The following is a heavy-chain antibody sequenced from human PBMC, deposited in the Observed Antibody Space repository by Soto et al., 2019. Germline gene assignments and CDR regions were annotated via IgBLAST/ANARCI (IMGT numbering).Heavy chain of an antibody. J-gene: IGHJ4*02. CDR1: GGSISSGGYY. D-gene: IGHD3-3*01. CDR2: IFYSGST. V-gene: IGHV4-31*03. Sequence: SETLSLTCTVSGGSISSGGYYWSWIRQHPGKGLEWIGYIFYSGSTSYNPSLESRVTMSIDMSKNQFTLDLRSVTAADTAVYYCARVYDIWSGYGPFDYWGQGTLVTVSS. CDR3: ARVYDIWSGYGPFDY.